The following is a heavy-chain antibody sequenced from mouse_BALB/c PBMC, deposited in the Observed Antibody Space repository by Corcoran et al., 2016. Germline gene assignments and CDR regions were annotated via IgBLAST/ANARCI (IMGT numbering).Heavy chain of an antibody. CDR1: GYTFTNYG. CDR2: INTYTGEP. J-gene: IGHJ4*01. V-gene: IGHV9-3-1*01. Sequence: QIQLVPSGTELKKPGETVKISCKASGYTFTNYGMNWVKQAPGKGLKWMGWINTYTGEPTYADDFKGRFAFSVETSASTAYLQINNLKNEDTATYFCAREPYAMDYWGQGTSVTVSA. CDR3: AREPYAMDY.